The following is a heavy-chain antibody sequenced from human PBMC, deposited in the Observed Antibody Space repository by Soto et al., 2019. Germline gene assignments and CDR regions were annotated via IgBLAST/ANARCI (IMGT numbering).Heavy chain of an antibody. CDR2: ISTYNGNT. V-gene: IGHV1-18*01. CDR3: ARGGSSGQRYLDY. Sequence: QVQLVQSGAEVKKPGASVKVSCEASGYTFASSGITWMRQAPGQGLEWMGWISTYNGNTKYAQKFQGRLTVTTDTSTNTAYMELTSLTSDDTAVYYCARGGSSGQRYLDYWGQGTLVTVSS. J-gene: IGHJ4*02. CDR1: GYTFASSG. D-gene: IGHD5-12*01.